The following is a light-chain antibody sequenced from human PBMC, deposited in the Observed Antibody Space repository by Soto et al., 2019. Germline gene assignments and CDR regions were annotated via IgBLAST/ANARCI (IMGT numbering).Light chain of an antibody. CDR2: TAA. V-gene: IGKV1-39*01. J-gene: IGKJ2*01. CDR3: QQSFTTPYT. CDR1: QTISSW. Sequence: DIQMTQSPSTLSGSVGDRVTITCRASQTISSWLAWYQQKPGKAPKLLVSTAASLRSGVPSRFSGSASGTDFALTISSLQPEDFATYYCQQSFTTPYTFGQGTKVDIK.